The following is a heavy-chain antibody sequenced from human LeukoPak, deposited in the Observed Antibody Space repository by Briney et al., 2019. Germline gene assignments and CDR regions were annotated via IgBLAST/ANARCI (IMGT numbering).Heavy chain of an antibody. CDR2: IYYSGST. V-gene: IGHV4-59*05. D-gene: IGHD4-11*01. Sequence: SETLSLTCTVSGGSISGYYWSWIRQPPGKGLEWIGSIYYSGSTYYNPSLKSRVTISVDTSKNQFSLKLSSVTAADTAVYYCARRGTVTTERFDYWGQGTLVTVSS. J-gene: IGHJ4*02. CDR3: ARRGTVTTERFDY. CDR1: GGSISGYY.